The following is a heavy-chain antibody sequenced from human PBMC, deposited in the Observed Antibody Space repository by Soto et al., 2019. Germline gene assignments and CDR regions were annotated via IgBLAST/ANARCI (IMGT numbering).Heavy chain of an antibody. CDR2: TKAKAYSYTT. Sequence: EVQLVESGGALVQPGGSLRLSCAASGFTFSDHFIDWVRQAPGKGLDWVGRTKAKAYSYTTEYAASVKGRFTISRDDSENSVYLQMNSLKSEDTAVYYCASIRGVMGYWGQGTLVTVSS. CDR3: ASIRGVMGY. J-gene: IGHJ4*02. CDR1: GFTFSDHF. V-gene: IGHV3-72*01. D-gene: IGHD3-10*01.